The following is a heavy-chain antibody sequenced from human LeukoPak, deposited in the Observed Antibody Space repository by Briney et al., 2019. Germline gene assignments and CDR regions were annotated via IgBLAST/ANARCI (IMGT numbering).Heavy chain of an antibody. Sequence: SETLSLTCSVSGYSISSGYYWGWIRQPPGKGLEWIGEINHSGSTNYNPSLKSRVTKSVDTSKNQFSLKLSSVTAADTAVYYCAREYFYYNWNAGGAFDIWGQGTMVTVSS. D-gene: IGHD1-20*01. CDR3: AREYFYYNWNAGGAFDI. CDR2: INHSGST. CDR1: GYSISSGYY. J-gene: IGHJ3*02. V-gene: IGHV4-38-2*02.